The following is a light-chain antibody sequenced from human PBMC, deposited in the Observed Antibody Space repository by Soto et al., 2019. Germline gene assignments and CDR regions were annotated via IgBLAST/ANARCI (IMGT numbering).Light chain of an antibody. CDR2: EVS. Sequence: QSVLTQPASVSGSPGQAITIPCSGSSSDVGAHNFVSWYQHHPGKAPKPMIYEVSNRPSGVSNRFSGSKSGNTASLTISGLQAEDEADYYCNSYTSSNTYVFGSGTKVTV. CDR1: SSDVGAHNF. J-gene: IGLJ1*01. CDR3: NSYTSSNTYV. V-gene: IGLV2-14*01.